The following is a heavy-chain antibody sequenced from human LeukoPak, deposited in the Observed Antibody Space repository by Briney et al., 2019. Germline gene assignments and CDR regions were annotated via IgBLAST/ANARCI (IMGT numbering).Heavy chain of an antibody. CDR3: ARDSSGYSCCFDI. J-gene: IGHJ3*02. Sequence: GGSLRLSCAASGFTFSDYYMSWIRQAPGKGLEWVSYISGSGGAVYYADSVKGRFTISRDNAKNSLYLQMNSLRAEDTAVYYCARDSSGYSCCFDIWGQGTMVTVSS. CDR2: ISGSGGAV. D-gene: IGHD3-22*01. V-gene: IGHV3-11*04. CDR1: GFTFSDYY.